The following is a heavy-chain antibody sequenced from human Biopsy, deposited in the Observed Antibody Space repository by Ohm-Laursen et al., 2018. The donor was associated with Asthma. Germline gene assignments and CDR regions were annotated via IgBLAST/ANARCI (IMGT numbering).Heavy chain of an antibody. CDR3: TRKAGSCISRTCSSLDF. V-gene: IGHV1-69*13. Sequence: SVKVSCKPLGGTFNTYVIGWVRQAPGQGLEWMGGINSVFGTTTYPQKFQDRVSITADDSTSTVYMELSSLRSEDTAVYYCTRKAGSCISRTCSSLDFWGQGTLVTVSS. J-gene: IGHJ4*02. CDR2: INSVFGTT. CDR1: GGTFNTYV. D-gene: IGHD2-2*01.